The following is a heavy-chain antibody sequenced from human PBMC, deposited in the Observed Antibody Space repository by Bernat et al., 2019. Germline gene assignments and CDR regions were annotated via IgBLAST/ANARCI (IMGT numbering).Heavy chain of an antibody. Sequence: EVQLVESGGGLVKPGGSLRLSCAASGFTFSSYSMNWVRQAPGKGLEWVSSISSSSSYIYYADSVKGRFTISRDNAKNSLYLQMNSLRAEDTAVYYCAREGPGEEWLPLSHYYGMDVWGQGTTVTVSS. D-gene: IGHD5-12*01. J-gene: IGHJ6*02. CDR1: GFTFSSYS. CDR2: ISSSSSYI. CDR3: AREGPGEEWLPLSHYYGMDV. V-gene: IGHV3-21*01.